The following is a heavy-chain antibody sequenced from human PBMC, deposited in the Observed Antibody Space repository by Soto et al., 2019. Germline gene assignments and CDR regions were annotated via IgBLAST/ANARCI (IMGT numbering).Heavy chain of an antibody. Sequence: EVQLVESGGGLVPAGASLRLSCAASGFTFSTYWMHWVRQAPGKGLMWLSRIKGDESATNYADSVEGRFTISRDNAKNTVYLQVNSLRVEDTAVYYCARGGLGAYWFDPWGQGTLVTVSS. CDR2: IKGDESAT. D-gene: IGHD3-16*01. CDR1: GFTFSTYW. CDR3: ARGGLGAYWFDP. J-gene: IGHJ5*02. V-gene: IGHV3-74*01.